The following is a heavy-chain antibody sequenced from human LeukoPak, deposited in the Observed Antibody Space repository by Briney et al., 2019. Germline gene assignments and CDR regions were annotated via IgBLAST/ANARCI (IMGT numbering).Heavy chain of an antibody. Sequence: GGSLRLSCAASGLNLSSYAMRWVRQAPRKGLEWVSSISGSGSSTFYADSVKGRFTISRDNSKNTLYLQMSSLRADDTAVYHCANLIIAVCGYEHFHHWGQGTLVTVSS. CDR3: ANLIIAVCGYEHFHH. CDR1: GLNLSSYA. CDR2: ISGSGSST. J-gene: IGHJ1*01. D-gene: IGHD6-19*01. V-gene: IGHV3-23*01.